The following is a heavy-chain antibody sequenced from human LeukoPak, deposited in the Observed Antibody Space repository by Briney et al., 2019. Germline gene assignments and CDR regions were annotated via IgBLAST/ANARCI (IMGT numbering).Heavy chain of an antibody. J-gene: IGHJ4*02. V-gene: IGHV3-7*01. D-gene: IGHD1-14*01. CDR3: ARGQNWNHDY. CDR1: GFTFSNAW. CDR2: IKEDGSDK. Sequence: GGSLRLSCAASGFTFSNAWMSWVRQAPGKGLEWLANIKEDGSDKYYVDSVKGRFTISRDNAKNSLFLQMNRLRVEDTAVYYCARGQNWNHDYWGQGTLVTVSS.